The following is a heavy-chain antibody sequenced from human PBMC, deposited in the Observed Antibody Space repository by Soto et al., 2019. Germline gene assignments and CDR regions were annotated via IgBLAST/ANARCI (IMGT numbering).Heavy chain of an antibody. CDR3: AKDHGYYDQYSHSGMAS. V-gene: IGHV3-30*18. CDR1: GFTFSSYG. Sequence: PGGCLRLSCSAAGFTFSSYGVHWVRHAPGKGLEWVAVISYDGSNKYYADSVKGRFTISRDNSKNTLYLQMNSLRAEDTAVYYCAKDHGYYDQYSHSGMASWGQGSSVTVSS. D-gene: IGHD3-22*01. J-gene: IGHJ6*02. CDR2: ISYDGSNK.